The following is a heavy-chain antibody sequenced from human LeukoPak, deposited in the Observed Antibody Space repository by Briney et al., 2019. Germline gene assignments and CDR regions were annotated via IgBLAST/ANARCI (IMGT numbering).Heavy chain of an antibody. J-gene: IGHJ4*02. D-gene: IGHD1-26*01. CDR2: IFDNGIT. Sequence: PGGTLRLSCAVSGFSVSSTYMTWVRQTPGKGLQWVSVIFDNGITTYTHSVKGRFSISIDNSKNTVYLKMNSLSVDDTAVYYCGREKGVGRTERFDSWGPGTLVTVSS. V-gene: IGHV3-53*01. CDR1: GFSVSSTY. CDR3: GREKGVGRTERFDS.